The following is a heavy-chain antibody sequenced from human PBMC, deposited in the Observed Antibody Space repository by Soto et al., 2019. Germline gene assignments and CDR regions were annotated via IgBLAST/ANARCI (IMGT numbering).Heavy chain of an antibody. CDR2: INPSGGST. D-gene: IGHD5-18*01. V-gene: IGHV1-46*01. CDR1: GYTFTSYY. CDR3: ARVRIYSYGWDAFDI. J-gene: IGHJ3*02. Sequence: ASVKVSCKASGYTFTSYYMHWVRQAPGQGREWMGIINPSGGSTSYAQKFQGRVTMTRDTSTSTVYMELSSLRSEDTAVYYCARVRIYSYGWDAFDIWGQGXMVTVAS.